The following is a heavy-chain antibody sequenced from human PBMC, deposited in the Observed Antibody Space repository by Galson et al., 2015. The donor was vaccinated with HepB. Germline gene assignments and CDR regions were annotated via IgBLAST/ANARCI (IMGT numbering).Heavy chain of an antibody. CDR1: GFTFSSYS. J-gene: IGHJ4*02. CDR2: ISSSSSTI. Sequence: SLRLSCAASGFTFSSYSMNWVRQAPGKGLEWVSYISSSSSTIYYADSVKGRFTISRDNAKNSPYLQMNSLRAEDTAVYYCARLHSSSMWPFFDYWGQGTLVTVSS. V-gene: IGHV3-48*01. D-gene: IGHD6-6*01. CDR3: ARLHSSSMWPFFDY.